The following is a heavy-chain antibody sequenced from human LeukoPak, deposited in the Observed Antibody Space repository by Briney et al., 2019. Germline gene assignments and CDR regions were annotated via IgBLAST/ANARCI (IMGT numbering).Heavy chain of an antibody. CDR2: ISGSGDRT. J-gene: IGHJ2*01. V-gene: IGHV3-23*01. CDR3: VKASRDYYNSRRRPGGNWYFDL. Sequence: GGSLRLSCAASGFTLSSYAMNWVRQAPGKGLEWVSAISGSGDRTYYGDSVQGRFIISRDNSKNTLYLQMNSLRVEDTAVYYCVKASRDYYNSRRRPGGNWYFDLWGRGTLVTVSS. D-gene: IGHD3-10*01. CDR1: GFTLSSYA.